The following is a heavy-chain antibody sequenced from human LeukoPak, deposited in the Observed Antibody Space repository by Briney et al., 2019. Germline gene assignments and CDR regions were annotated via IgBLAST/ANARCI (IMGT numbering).Heavy chain of an antibody. D-gene: IGHD5-12*01. CDR3: AREARSGYEGFWSDP. V-gene: IGHV4-39*07. CDR2: IYYSGTT. J-gene: IGHJ5*02. Sequence: PSETLSLTCTVSGGSIPISTYYWGWVRQPPGKGLEWIGSIYYSGTTKYNPSLKSRVTISVDNSNNKFSLRLNSVTAADTAVYYCAREARSGYEGFWSDPGGQGTVVTVSS. CDR1: GGSIPISTYY.